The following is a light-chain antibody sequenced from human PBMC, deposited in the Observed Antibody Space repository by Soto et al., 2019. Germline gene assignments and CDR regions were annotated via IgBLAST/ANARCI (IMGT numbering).Light chain of an antibody. CDR2: AAS. J-gene: IGKJ5*01. V-gene: IGKV1-39*01. CDR3: QQSYSTPHT. CDR1: QSISSY. Sequence: DIQMTQSPSSLSASVGDRVTITCRASQSISSYLNWYQQKPGKAPKFLIYAASSLQSGVPSRFSGSGSGTDFTLTINSLQPEDFVTYYCQQSYSTPHTFGQGTRLEIK.